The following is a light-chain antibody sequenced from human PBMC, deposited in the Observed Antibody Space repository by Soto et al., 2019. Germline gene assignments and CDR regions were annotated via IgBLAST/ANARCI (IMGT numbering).Light chain of an antibody. J-gene: IGKJ2*01. CDR2: WAS. CDR1: QSVLYSSNNKNY. Sequence: DIVMTQSPDSLAVSLGERAAINCKSSQSVLYSSNNKNYLAWYQQKPGQSPKLLIYWASTRESGVPDRFGGSGSGTDFTLTISSLQAEDVAVYYCQQYYSSPYTFGQGTKLEIK. CDR3: QQYYSSPYT. V-gene: IGKV4-1*01.